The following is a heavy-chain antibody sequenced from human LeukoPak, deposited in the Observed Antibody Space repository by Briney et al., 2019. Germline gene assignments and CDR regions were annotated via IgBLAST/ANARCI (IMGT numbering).Heavy chain of an antibody. CDR3: ARDAGYCSSTSCYPSYYFDY. CDR1: GYTFTSYG. Sequence: ASVKVSCKASGYTFTSYGISWVRQAPGQGLEWMGWISAYNGNTNYAQKLQGRVTMTTDTSTSTAYMELRSLRSDDTAVYYCARDAGYCSSTSCYPSYYFDYWGQGTLVTVSS. D-gene: IGHD2-2*01. CDR2: ISAYNGNT. J-gene: IGHJ4*02. V-gene: IGHV1-18*01.